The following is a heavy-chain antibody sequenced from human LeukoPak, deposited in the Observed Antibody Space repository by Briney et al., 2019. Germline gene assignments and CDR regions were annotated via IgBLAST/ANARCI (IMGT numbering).Heavy chain of an antibody. CDR2: INYSGNT. J-gene: IGHJ4*02. V-gene: IGHV4-39*01. Sequence: TSETLSLTCTVSGGSITSSSCYWGWIRQPPGKGLEWIGSINYSGNTYYNPSLKSRVTISVDTSKNQFSLKLSSVTAADTAVYYCARIVSRYSGTYYNFDSWGQGTLVTVSS. D-gene: IGHD1-26*01. CDR3: ARIVSRYSGTYYNFDS. CDR1: GGSITSSSCY.